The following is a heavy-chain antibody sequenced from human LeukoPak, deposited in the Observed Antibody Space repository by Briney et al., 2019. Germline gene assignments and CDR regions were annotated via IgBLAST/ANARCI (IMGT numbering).Heavy chain of an antibody. CDR3: AKEGRWLDS. CDR1: GFTFSSYW. D-gene: IGHD4-23*01. CDR2: ISSSSSYI. J-gene: IGHJ4*02. V-gene: IGHV3-21*01. Sequence: GGSLRLSCAASGFTFSSYWMHWVRQAPGNGLEWVSSISSSSSYIYYADSVKGRFTISRDNSKNTLYLQINSLRTEDTAVYFCAKEGRWLDSWGQGTLVTVSS.